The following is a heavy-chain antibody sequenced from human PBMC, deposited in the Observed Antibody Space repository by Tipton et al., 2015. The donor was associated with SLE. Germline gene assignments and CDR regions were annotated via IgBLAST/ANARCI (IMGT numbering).Heavy chain of an antibody. CDR2: VSHDGSNK. Sequence: SLRLSCIASGFTFSSYAMHWVRQAPGKGLEWVAVVSHDGSNKYYADSVKGRFTISRDNSKNTLYLQMNSLRAEDTAVYYCAKDALPYFDYWGQGTLVTVSS. V-gene: IGHV3-30*04. CDR1: GFTFSSYA. CDR3: AKDALPYFDY. D-gene: IGHD1-26*01. J-gene: IGHJ4*02.